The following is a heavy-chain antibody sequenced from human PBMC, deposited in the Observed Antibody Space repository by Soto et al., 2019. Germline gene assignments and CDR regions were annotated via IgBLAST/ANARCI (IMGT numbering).Heavy chain of an antibody. J-gene: IGHJ4*02. CDR1: GGIFSSNA. CDR2: CLPLFDTT. Sequence: QVQLVQSGAEVKKPGSSVKVSCQASGGIFSSNAISWVRQAPGQGREWMGGCLPLFDTTHYSQKLQGRVTITADESTTTAYMELSSLKSEDTALYYCATGGRGYRSAPRFYFEYWGQGHLVNVSS. D-gene: IGHD5-18*01. CDR3: ATGGRGYRSAPRFYFEY. V-gene: IGHV1-69*01.